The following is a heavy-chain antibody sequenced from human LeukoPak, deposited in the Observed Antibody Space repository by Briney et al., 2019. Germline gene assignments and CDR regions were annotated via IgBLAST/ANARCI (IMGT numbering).Heavy chain of an antibody. CDR3: VRWQYCGGNCYFSAFDI. CDR1: GGSISSGSYY. V-gene: IGHV4-61*02. Sequence: PSETLSLTCTVSGGSISSGSYYWSWIRQPAGKRLEWIGRIYTSGSTNYNPSLKSRVTISVDTPKNQFSLKLSSLTAADTAVYYCVRWQYCGGNCYFSAFDIWGQGTMVTVSS. D-gene: IGHD2-21*01. CDR2: IYTSGST. J-gene: IGHJ3*02.